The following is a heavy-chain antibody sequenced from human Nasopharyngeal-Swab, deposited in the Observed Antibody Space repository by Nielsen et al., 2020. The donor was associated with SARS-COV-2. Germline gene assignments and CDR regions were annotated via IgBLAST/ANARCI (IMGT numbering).Heavy chain of an antibody. V-gene: IGHV5-51*01. CDR3: AREYTYGYYYYMDV. Sequence: VRQMPGKGLEWVGIIYPGDSDTRYSPSFQGQVTISADKSISTAYLQWSSLKASDTAMYYCAREYTYGYYYYMDVWGKGTTVTVSS. J-gene: IGHJ6*03. CDR2: IYPGDSDT. D-gene: IGHD5-18*01.